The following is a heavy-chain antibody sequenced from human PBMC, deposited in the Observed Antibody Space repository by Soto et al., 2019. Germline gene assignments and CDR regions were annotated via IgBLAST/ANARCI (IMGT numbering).Heavy chain of an antibody. D-gene: IGHD3-9*01. CDR1: GGTFSSYA. CDR2: INPNSGGT. V-gene: IGHV1-2*04. Sequence: ASVKVSCKASGGTFSSYAISWVRQAPGQGLEWMGWINPNSGGTNYAQKFQGWVTMTRDTSISTAYMELSRLRSDDTAVYYCARGGFTYYDILTDRYGMDVWGQGTTVTVSS. CDR3: ARGGFTYYDILTDRYGMDV. J-gene: IGHJ6*02.